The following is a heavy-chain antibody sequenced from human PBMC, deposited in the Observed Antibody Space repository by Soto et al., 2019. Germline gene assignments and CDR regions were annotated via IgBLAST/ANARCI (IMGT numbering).Heavy chain of an antibody. CDR1: GCSISSGGYY. CDR3: ARLVRVVVVPAATKRIYYYYYMDA. Sequence: SETLSLTCTVSGCSISSGGYYWSWICQHPGKGLEWIGYIYYSGSTYYNPSLKSRVTISVDTSKNQFSLKLSSVTAADTAVYYCARLVRVVVVPAATKRIYYYYYMDAWGKGTTVTVSS. D-gene: IGHD2-2*01. CDR2: IYYSGST. J-gene: IGHJ6*03. V-gene: IGHV4-31*03.